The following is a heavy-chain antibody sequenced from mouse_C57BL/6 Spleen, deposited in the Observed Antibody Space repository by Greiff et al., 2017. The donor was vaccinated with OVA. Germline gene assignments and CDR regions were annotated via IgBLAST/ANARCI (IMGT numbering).Heavy chain of an antibody. D-gene: IGHD1-1*01. CDR3: ARRYYYGSSSYYFDY. CDR2: IYPGDGDT. CDR1: GYAFSSYW. V-gene: IGHV1-80*01. Sequence: QVHVKQSGAELVKPGASVKISCKASGYAFSSYWMNWVKQRPGKGLEWIGQIYPGDGDTNYNGKFKGKATLTADKSSSTAYMQLSSLTSEDSAVYFCARRYYYGSSSYYFDYWGQGTTLTVSS. J-gene: IGHJ2*01.